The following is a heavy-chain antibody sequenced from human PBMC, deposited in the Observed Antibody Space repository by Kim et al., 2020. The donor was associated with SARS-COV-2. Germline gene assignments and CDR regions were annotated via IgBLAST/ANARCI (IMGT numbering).Heavy chain of an antibody. CDR1: GFTFSSYA. CDR3: ARDSDYYDSSGQGWFDP. V-gene: IGHV3-30-3*01. D-gene: IGHD3-22*01. J-gene: IGHJ5*02. CDR2: ISYDGSNK. Sequence: GGSLRLSCAASGFTFSSYAMHWVRQAPGKGLEWVAVISYDGSNKYYADSVKGRFTISRDNSKNTLYLQMNSLRAEDTAVYYCARDSDYYDSSGQGWFDPWGQGTLVTVSS.